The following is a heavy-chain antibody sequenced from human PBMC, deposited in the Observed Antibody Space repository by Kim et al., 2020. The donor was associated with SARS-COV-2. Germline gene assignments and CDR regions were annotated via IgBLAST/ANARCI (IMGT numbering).Heavy chain of an antibody. Sequence: ASVKVSCKASGYTFTSYDINWVRQATGQGLEWMGWMNPNSGNTGYAQKFQGRVTMTRNTPISTAYMELSSLRSEDTAVYYCARGPASWCGAKYYYYYGMDVWGQGTAVTVSS. J-gene: IGHJ6*02. CDR3: ARGPASWCGAKYYYYYGMDV. V-gene: IGHV1-8*01. D-gene: IGHD3-10*01. CDR1: GYTFTSYD. CDR2: MNPNSGNT.